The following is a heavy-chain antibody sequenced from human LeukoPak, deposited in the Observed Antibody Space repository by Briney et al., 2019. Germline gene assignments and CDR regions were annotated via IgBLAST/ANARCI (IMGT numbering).Heavy chain of an antibody. Sequence: PGASLRLSCAASGFTFSSYAMHWVRQAPGKGLEYVSAISGNGGSTYYANSVKGRFTISRDNSKNTLYLQMGSLRAEDMAVYYCARVPPNYYYYYMDVWGKGTTVTVSS. CDR1: GFTFSSYA. J-gene: IGHJ6*03. CDR2: ISGNGGST. V-gene: IGHV3-64*01. CDR3: ARVPPNYYYYYMDV.